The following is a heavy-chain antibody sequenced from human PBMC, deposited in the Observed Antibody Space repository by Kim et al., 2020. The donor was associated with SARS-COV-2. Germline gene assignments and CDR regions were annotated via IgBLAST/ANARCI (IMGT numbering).Heavy chain of an antibody. V-gene: IGHV3-9*01. Sequence: GGSLRLSCAASGFTFGDYDMHWVRQAPGKGLEWVSGISWNSGSIGYADSVKGRFTISRDNAKNSLYVQMNSLRAEDTALYYCAKDAMVRGDPYYFDYWGQGTLVTVSS. D-gene: IGHD3-10*01. CDR1: GFTFGDYD. CDR2: ISWNSGSI. CDR3: AKDAMVRGDPYYFDY. J-gene: IGHJ4*02.